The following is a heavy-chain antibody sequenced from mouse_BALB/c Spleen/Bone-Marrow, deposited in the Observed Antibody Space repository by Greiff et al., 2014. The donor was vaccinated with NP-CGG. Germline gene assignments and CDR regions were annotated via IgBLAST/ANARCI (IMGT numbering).Heavy chain of an antibody. Sequence: QVQLQQSGAELVRPGVSVKISYKGSGYTFTDYAMHWVKQSHAKSLEWIGVISTYYGDASYNQKFKGKATMTVDKSSSTAYMELARLTSEDSAIYYCARRADSSGYVDAMDYWGQGTSVTVSS. CDR2: ISTYYGDA. V-gene: IGHV1S137*01. J-gene: IGHJ4*01. CDR1: GYTFTDYA. D-gene: IGHD3-2*01. CDR3: ARRADSSGYVDAMDY.